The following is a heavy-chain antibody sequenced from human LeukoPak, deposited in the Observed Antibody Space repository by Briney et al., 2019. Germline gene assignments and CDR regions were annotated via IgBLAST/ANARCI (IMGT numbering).Heavy chain of an antibody. J-gene: IGHJ4*02. CDR2: IIPILGIA. CDR1: GGTFSSYT. Sequence: ASVKVSCKASGGTFSSYTISWVRQAPGQGLEWMGRIIPILGIANYAQKFQGRVTITADKSTSTAYMELSSLRSEDTAVYYCASRESTEDIVVVPEYWGRGTLVTVSS. D-gene: IGHD2-2*01. V-gene: IGHV1-69*02. CDR3: ASRESTEDIVVVPEY.